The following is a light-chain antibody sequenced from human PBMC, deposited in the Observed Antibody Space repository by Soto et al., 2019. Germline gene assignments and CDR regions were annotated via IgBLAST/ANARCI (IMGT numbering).Light chain of an antibody. CDR2: NNI. Sequence: QSVLTQPPSASGTPGQRVSISCSGSSSNIGRNTVRWDHHLPGTAPRLLIYNNIQRPSGVPDRFSGSKSGTSASLAISGLQSEDESDYYCAVWDDSLDGHAVFGGCTQLTVL. CDR1: SSNIGRNT. J-gene: IGLJ7*01. V-gene: IGLV1-44*01. CDR3: AVWDDSLDGHAV.